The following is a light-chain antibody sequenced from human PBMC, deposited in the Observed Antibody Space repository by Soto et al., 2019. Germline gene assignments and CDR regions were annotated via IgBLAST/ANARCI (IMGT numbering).Light chain of an antibody. CDR1: QSVSSSY. J-gene: IGKJ1*01. V-gene: IGKV3-20*01. Sequence: VLTQSQGTLSLSPWESASQRCRASQSVSSSYLAWYQQKPGQAPRLLIYGASSRATGIPDRFSGSGSGTDFTLTISRLEPEDFAVYYCQEYGTSRTFGQGTKVDIK. CDR3: QEYGTSRT. CDR2: GAS.